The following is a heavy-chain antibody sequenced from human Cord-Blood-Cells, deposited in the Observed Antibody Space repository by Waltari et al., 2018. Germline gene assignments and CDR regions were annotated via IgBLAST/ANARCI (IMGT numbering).Heavy chain of an antibody. Sequence: QVQLVESGGGVVKPGRSLRLSCAASGLTFSSYCMQWVRQAPGKGLEWVAVIWYDGSNKYYADSVKGRFTISRDNSKNTLYLQMNSLRAEDTAVYYCARGTTDFDYWGQGTLVTVSS. V-gene: IGHV3-33*01. D-gene: IGHD4-17*01. CDR2: IWYDGSNK. CDR1: GLTFSSYC. J-gene: IGHJ4*02. CDR3: ARGTTDFDY.